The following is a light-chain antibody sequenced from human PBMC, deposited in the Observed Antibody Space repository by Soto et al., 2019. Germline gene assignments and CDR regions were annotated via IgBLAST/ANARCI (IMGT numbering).Light chain of an antibody. CDR1: QGLSKY. Sequence: EIQLTQSPSVLSASVADPLSITFRASQGLSKYLARYQQKPGKAPDLLIYPASTLLSGVPPRFSGSGSETEFSLTIRALQPENFATYYCQQLSHYPLTFGGGTKVDIK. J-gene: IGKJ4*01. CDR2: PAS. CDR3: QQLSHYPLT. V-gene: IGKV1-9*01.